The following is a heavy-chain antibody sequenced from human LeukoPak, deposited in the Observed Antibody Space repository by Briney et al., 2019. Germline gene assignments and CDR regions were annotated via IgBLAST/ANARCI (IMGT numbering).Heavy chain of an antibody. J-gene: IGHJ4*02. CDR3: ATAHPGSGSYYPNPSFDY. Sequence: ASVKVSCKVSGYTLTELSMHWVRQAPGKGLEWMGGFDPEDGETIYAQKFQGRVTMTEDTSTDTAYMELSSLRSEGTAVYYCATAHPGSGSYYPNPSFDYWGQGTLVAVSS. CDR2: FDPEDGET. CDR1: GYTLTELS. V-gene: IGHV1-24*01. D-gene: IGHD3-10*01.